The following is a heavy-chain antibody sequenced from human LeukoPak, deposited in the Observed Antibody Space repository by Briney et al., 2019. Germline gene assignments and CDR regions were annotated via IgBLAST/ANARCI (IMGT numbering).Heavy chain of an antibody. CDR1: GYSFTSYW. CDR2: IYPGDSDT. D-gene: IGHD6-19*01. CDR3: ARHSIQGIAVAGTSGMDV. Sequence: GESLKISCKGSGYSFTSYWIGWVRQMPGKGLEWMGIIYPGDSDTRYSPSFQGQVTISADKSISTAYLQWSSLKASDTAMYYCARHSIQGIAVAGTSGMDVWGQGTTVTVSS. V-gene: IGHV5-51*01. J-gene: IGHJ6*02.